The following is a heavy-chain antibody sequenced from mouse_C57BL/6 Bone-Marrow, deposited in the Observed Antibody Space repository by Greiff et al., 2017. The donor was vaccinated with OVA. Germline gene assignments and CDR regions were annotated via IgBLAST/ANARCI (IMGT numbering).Heavy chain of an antibody. CDR3: ARWNDGYHWYFDV. D-gene: IGHD2-3*01. CDR2: ISYDGSN. Sequence: EVQLQQSGPGLVKPSQSLSLTCSVTGYSITSGYYWNWIRQFPGNKLEWMGYISYDGSNNYNPSPKNRISIIRDTSKNQFVLKLKSVTTEDTATYYCARWNDGYHWYFDVWGTGTTVTVSS. CDR1: GYSITSGYY. V-gene: IGHV3-6*01. J-gene: IGHJ1*03.